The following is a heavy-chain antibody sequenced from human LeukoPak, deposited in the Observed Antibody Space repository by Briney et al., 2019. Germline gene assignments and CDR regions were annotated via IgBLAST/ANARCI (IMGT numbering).Heavy chain of an antibody. D-gene: IGHD3-10*01. Sequence: PGGSLRLSCVASGFTFSSYEMNWVRQAPGKGLEWLSYITSSDSTTHYADSVKGRFTISRDSSKNALYLQMNSLRAEDTAVYYCARGTPILWFGDPYYFDYWGQGTLVTVSS. CDR3: ARGTPILWFGDPYYFDY. CDR2: ITSSDSTT. J-gene: IGHJ4*02. V-gene: IGHV3-48*03. CDR1: GFTFSSYE.